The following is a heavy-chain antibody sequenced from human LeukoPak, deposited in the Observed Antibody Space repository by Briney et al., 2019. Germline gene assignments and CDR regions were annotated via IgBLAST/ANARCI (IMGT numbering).Heavy chain of an antibody. CDR1: GGSISSYY. CDR3: ARGVSLGYCSGGSCYNRFDA. V-gene: IGHV4-4*07. Sequence: SQTLSLTCTVSGGSISSYYWSWIRQPAGKGLEWIGRIYTSGSTNYNPSLKSRVTMSVDTSKNQFSLELSSLTAADTAVYYCARGVSLGYCSGGSCYNRFDAWGQGTLVTVSS. D-gene: IGHD2-15*01. CDR2: IYTSGST. J-gene: IGHJ5*02.